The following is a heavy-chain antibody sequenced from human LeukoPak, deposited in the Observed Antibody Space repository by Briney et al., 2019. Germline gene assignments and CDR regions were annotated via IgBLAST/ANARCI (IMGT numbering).Heavy chain of an antibody. V-gene: IGHV3-7*01. CDR2: IKQDGSEK. D-gene: IGHD2-2*01. CDR1: RFTFSSYW. J-gene: IGHJ4*02. CDR3: ARAYQLIG. Sequence: PGGSLRLSCAASRFTFSSYWMTWVRQAPGKGLEWVAYIKQDGSEKHYVDSVKGRFTISRDNAKNTLFLQMNTVRAEDTAVYYCARAYQLIGWGQGTLVTVSS.